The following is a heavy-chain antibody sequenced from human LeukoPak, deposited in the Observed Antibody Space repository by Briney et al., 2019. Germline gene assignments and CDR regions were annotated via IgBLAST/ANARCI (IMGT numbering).Heavy chain of an antibody. Sequence: GSSVKVSCKASGGTFSSYAISWVRQAPGQGLEWMGGIIPIFGTANYAQKFQGRVKITTDESTSTAYMELSTLRSEDTAVYYCARGSQLGPPYYYYYMDFWGKGTTVTVSS. CDR1: GGTFSSYA. D-gene: IGHD6-6*01. V-gene: IGHV1-69*05. CDR3: ARGSQLGPPYYYYYMDF. J-gene: IGHJ6*03. CDR2: IIPIFGTA.